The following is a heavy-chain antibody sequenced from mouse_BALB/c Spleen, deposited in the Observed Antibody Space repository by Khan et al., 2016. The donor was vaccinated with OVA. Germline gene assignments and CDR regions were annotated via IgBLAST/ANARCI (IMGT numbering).Heavy chain of an antibody. J-gene: IGHJ3*01. CDR3: ARPGLRRGAWFAY. CDR1: GYTFTDYA. V-gene: IGHV1S137*01. Sequence: VELVESGPELVRPGVSVKISCKGSGYTFTDYAMHWVKQSHAKSLEWIGVISTYSGNTNYNQKFKGKATMTVDKSSSTAYMELARLTSEDSAIYYCARPGLRRGAWFAYWGQGTLVTVSA. CDR2: ISTYSGNT. D-gene: IGHD2-2*01.